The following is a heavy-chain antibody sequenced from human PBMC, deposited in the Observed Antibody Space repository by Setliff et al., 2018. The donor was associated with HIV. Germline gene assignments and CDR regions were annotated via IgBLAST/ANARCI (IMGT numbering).Heavy chain of an antibody. J-gene: IGHJ6*02. Sequence: SETLSLTCTVSGGSISSYYWSWIRQPPGKGLEWIGYIYYSGSTNYNPSLKSRVTISVDTSKNQFSLKLSSVTAADTGVDYCARDSRGGFGELIWGDYYYYYGMDVWGQGTTVTVSS. D-gene: IGHD3-10*01. CDR3: ARDSRGGFGELIWGDYYYYYGMDV. CDR2: IYYSGST. CDR1: GGSISSYY. V-gene: IGHV4-59*01.